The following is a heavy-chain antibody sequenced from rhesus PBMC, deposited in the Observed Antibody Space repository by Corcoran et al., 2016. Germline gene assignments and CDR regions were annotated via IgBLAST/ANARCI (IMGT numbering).Heavy chain of an antibody. CDR3: ARELGGLSNRFDV. Sequence: QLQLQESGPGLVKPSETLSLTCALSGGSISSDSWSWIRQPPGKGVEWFGRISGRVGINEYNPPLKTRVTCSTDASKNQVSVKLGAGTAADTAVYFCARELGGLSNRFDVWGAGVLVTVSS. CDR1: GGSISSDS. D-gene: IGHD3-34*01. CDR2: ISGRVGIN. V-gene: IGHV4-173*01. J-gene: IGHJ5-1*01.